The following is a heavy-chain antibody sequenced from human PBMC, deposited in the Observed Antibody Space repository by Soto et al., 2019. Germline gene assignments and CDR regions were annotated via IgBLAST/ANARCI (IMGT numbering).Heavy chain of an antibody. D-gene: IGHD2-8*02. V-gene: IGHV5-51*01. CDR2: IFPGDSDT. J-gene: IGHJ3*02. Sequence: XESLKISCKGSGYNFSNFLIVWVRQMPGKGLEWMGMIFPGDSDTKNSPSLEGQITMSVDKSDSSAYLQWRSLKASDTAIYYCAAGYSTGLDAFEIWRQGTVVTVS. CDR3: AAGYSTGLDAFEI. CDR1: GYNFSNFL.